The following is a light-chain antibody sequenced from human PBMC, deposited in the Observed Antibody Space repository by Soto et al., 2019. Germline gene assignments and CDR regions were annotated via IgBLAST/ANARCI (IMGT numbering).Light chain of an antibody. CDR3: QQRNTWPPVT. CDR1: QSVSSSY. Sequence: EIVLTQSPGTLSLSPGERATLSCRASQSVSSSYLAWYQQKPGQAPRLLIYGASSRATGIPDRFSGGGSGTDFTLTISRLEPEDFAIYYCQQRNTWPPVTFGQGTRLEIK. CDR2: GAS. J-gene: IGKJ5*01. V-gene: IGKV3D-20*02.